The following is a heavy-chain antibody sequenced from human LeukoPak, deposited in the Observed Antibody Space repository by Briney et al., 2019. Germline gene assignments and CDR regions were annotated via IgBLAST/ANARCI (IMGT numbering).Heavy chain of an antibody. CDR3: ARGLRNTDTFDI. CDR2: IWYDGSNK. J-gene: IGHJ3*02. V-gene: IGHV3-33*01. CDR1: GFIFSNYG. Sequence: GGSLRVSCAASGFIFSNYGMHWVRQAPGKGLEWVAVIWYDGSNKYYADSVKGRFTISRDNSKNTVYLQMNSLRAEDTAVYYCARGLRNTDTFDIWGQGTMVTVSS.